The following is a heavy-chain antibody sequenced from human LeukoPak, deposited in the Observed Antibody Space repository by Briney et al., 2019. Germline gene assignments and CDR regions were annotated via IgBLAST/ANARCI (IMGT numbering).Heavy chain of an antibody. V-gene: IGHV4-59*01. J-gene: IGHJ4*02. D-gene: IGHD1-26*01. CDR1: GGFISSYY. CDR3: ARRHGTVGTITYDRPFDY. Sequence: KSSETLSLTCTVSGGFISSYYWSWIRQPPGKGLEGMGYIYYSRTTEYNPSLKSRVTISADTSKNQFSLKLNSVTAADTAVYYCARRHGTVGTITYDRPFDYWGQGTLVTVSS. CDR2: IYYSRTT.